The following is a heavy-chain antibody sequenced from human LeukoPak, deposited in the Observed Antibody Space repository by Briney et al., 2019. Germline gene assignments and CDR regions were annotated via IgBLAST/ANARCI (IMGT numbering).Heavy chain of an antibody. V-gene: IGHV3-23*01. Sequence: PGGSLRLSCAASGFTFTNYAMNWVRQAPGKGLEWVSTISSSGITTYYADSVRGRFTISRDNFKNTLDLQMNGLRAEDTAVYYCARGGSSYLSPDYWGQGTLVTVSS. J-gene: IGHJ4*02. CDR2: ISSSGITT. CDR1: GFTFTNYA. CDR3: ARGGSSYLSPDY. D-gene: IGHD2/OR15-2a*01.